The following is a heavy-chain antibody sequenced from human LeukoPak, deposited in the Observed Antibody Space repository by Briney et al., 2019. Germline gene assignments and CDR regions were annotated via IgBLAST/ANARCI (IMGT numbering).Heavy chain of an antibody. V-gene: IGHV4-34*01. CDR2: INHSGST. CDR3: AKHLRRRFFSKTLGFDP. CDR1: GGSFSGYY. D-gene: IGHD3-3*01. J-gene: IGHJ5*02. Sequence: SETLSLTCAVYGGSFSGYYWSWVRQPPGKGLEWIGEINHSGSTNYNPSLKSRVSISLDSSKNQFSLKLSSVTAADTAVYYCAKHLRRRFFSKTLGFDPWGQGTLVTVSS.